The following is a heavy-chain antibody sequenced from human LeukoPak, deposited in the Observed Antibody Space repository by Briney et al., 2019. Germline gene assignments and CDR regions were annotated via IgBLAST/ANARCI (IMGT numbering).Heavy chain of an antibody. D-gene: IGHD3-10*01. J-gene: IGHJ6*03. CDR1: GFTFSSYV. CDR3: AKEGSGSYYIRYYYYMDV. Sequence: PGGSLRLSCAASGFTFSSYVMHWVRQAPGKGLEWVAIISYDGSNEYYADSVKGRFTISRDNSKNTLYLQMNSLRAADTAVYYCAKEGSGSYYIRYYYYMDVWGKGTTVTISS. CDR2: ISYDGSNE. V-gene: IGHV3-30*04.